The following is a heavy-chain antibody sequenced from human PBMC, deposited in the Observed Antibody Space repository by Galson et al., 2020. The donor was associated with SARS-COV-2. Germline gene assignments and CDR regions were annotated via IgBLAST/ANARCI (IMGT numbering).Heavy chain of an antibody. CDR3: ARGEGYYDPFDY. V-gene: IGHV3-30-3*01. CDR2: ISYDGSNK. J-gene: IGHJ4*02. D-gene: IGHD3-22*01. Sequence: GESLKISCAASGFTFSSYAMHWVRQAPGKGLEWVAVISYDGSNKYYADSVKGRFTISRDNSKNTLYLQMNSLRAEDTAVYYCARGEGYYDPFDYWGQGTLVTVSS. CDR1: GFTFSSYA.